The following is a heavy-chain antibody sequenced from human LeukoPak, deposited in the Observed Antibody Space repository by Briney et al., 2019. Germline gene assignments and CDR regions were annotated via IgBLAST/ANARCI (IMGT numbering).Heavy chain of an antibody. J-gene: IGHJ4*02. CDR1: GFTFSSYW. CDR3: AKDPRYSGYDYFDY. V-gene: IGHV3-7*03. CDR2: IKQDGSEK. Sequence: GGSLRLSCAASGFTFSSYWMSWVRQAPGKGLEWVANIKQDGSEKYYVDSVKGRFTISRDNSKNTLYLQMNSLRAEDTAVYYCAKDPRYSGYDYFDYWGQGTLVTVSS. D-gene: IGHD5-12*01.